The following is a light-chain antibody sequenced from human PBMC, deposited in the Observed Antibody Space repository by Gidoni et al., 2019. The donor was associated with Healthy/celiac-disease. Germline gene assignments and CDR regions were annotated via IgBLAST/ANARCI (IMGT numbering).Light chain of an antibody. J-gene: IGKJ2*01. CDR1: QSISSY. CDR3: QQRYSTPPYT. V-gene: IGKV1-39*01. Sequence: DIQMTQSPSSLSASLGDRVTITCRASQSISSYFNWYQQKPGKAPKLLIYAAASLQSGVPSRFSGSGSGTDFTLTISSLQPEDFATYYCQQRYSTPPYTFGQGTKLEIK. CDR2: AAA.